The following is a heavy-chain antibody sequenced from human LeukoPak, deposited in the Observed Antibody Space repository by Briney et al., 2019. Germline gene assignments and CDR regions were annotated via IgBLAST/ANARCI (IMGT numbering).Heavy chain of an antibody. Sequence: GGSLRLSCETSGFVFSNCWMTWVRQAPGKGLEWVANIKTDGSEKYYADSVKGRFTISRDNAKNSLYLQMNSLRAEDTAVYYCATYSTRNAREFQSWGQGTLVTVSS. CDR2: IKTDGSEK. D-gene: IGHD4-11*01. V-gene: IGHV3-7*01. CDR1: GFVFSNCW. J-gene: IGHJ1*01. CDR3: ATYSTRNAREFQS.